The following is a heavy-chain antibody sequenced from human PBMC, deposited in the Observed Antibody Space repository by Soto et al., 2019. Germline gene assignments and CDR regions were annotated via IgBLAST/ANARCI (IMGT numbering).Heavy chain of an antibody. Sequence: QVHLLQSGAEVKKPGSSLKVSCKVSGGAFTNYSLNWVRHSPGQGLEWLGGIIPLHNTSNYSNKFVGRLSVTADISSSTVYMHLSGMTSGDTATYFCASWSAWNPLYHHGMVVWGEGTTVTFSS. CDR1: GGAFTNYS. J-gene: IGHJ6*02. D-gene: IGHD1-1*01. CDR3: ASWSAWNPLYHHGMVV. V-gene: IGHV1-69*06. CDR2: IIPLHNTS.